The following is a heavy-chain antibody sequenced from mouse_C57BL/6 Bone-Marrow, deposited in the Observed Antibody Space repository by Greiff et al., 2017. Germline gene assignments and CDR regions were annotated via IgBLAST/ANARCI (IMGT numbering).Heavy chain of an antibody. CDR3: ATWFDY. V-gene: IGHV5-17*01. CDR2: ISSGSSTI. J-gene: IGHJ2*01. CDR1: GFTFSDYG. Sequence: EVKLMESGGGLVKPGGSLKLSCAASGFTFSDYGMHWVRQAPEKGLEWVAYISSGSSTIYYADTVKGRFTISSDNAKNTLLLQITSLRSEDTAMCYCATWFDYWGQGTTLTVSA.